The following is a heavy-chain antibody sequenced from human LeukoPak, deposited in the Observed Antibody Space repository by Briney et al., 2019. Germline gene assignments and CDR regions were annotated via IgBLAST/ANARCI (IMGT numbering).Heavy chain of an antibody. Sequence: SETLSLTCTVSGGSISSSSYYWGWIRQPPGKGLEWIGRIYYSGSTYYNPSLKSRVNISVDTSKNQFSLKLSSVTAADTAVYYCARHSSSWYINYWGQGTLVTVSS. CDR1: GGSISSSSYY. CDR3: ARHSSSWYINY. CDR2: IYYSGST. D-gene: IGHD6-13*01. V-gene: IGHV4-39*01. J-gene: IGHJ4*02.